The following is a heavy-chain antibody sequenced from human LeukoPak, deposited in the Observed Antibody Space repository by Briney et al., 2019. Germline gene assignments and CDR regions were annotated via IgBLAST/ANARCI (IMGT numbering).Heavy chain of an antibody. J-gene: IGHJ4*02. CDR2: ISYDGSNK. Sequence: GGSLRLSCAASGFTFSSYGMHWVRQAPGKGLEWVAVISYDGSNKYYADSVEGRFTISRDNSKNTLYLQMNSLRAEDTAVYYCAKSLPVENGPAAAPDYWGQGTLVTVSS. D-gene: IGHD6-13*01. CDR3: AKSLPVENGPAAAPDY. CDR1: GFTFSSYG. V-gene: IGHV3-30*18.